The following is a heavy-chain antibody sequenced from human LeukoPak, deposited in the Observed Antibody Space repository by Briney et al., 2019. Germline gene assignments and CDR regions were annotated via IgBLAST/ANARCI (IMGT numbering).Heavy chain of an antibody. D-gene: IGHD6-13*01. Sequence: ASVKVSCKASGYSFTSYGISWVRRAPGQGLEWMGWISAYNGNTNYAQKLQGRVTMTTDTSTSTAYMELRSLRSDDTAVYYCARGPLQYSSSWWVYYFDYWGQGTLVTVSS. CDR3: ARGPLQYSSSWWVYYFDY. J-gene: IGHJ4*02. CDR2: ISAYNGNT. V-gene: IGHV1-18*01. CDR1: GYSFTSYG.